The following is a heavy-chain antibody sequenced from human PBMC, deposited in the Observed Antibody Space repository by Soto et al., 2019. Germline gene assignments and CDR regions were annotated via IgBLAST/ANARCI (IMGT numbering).Heavy chain of an antibody. D-gene: IGHD1-1*01. V-gene: IGHV4-59*01. CDR3: AGGGNWNSYYYRLDV. Sequence: KPSETLSLTCTVSGDSISSYYWTWIRQPPGKGLEWIAYIYDRGTTNYNPSLKSRVTISLDTSKNQFSLKMSSVTAADTAMYCWAGGGNWNSYYYRLDVWGQGTTVTVSS. CDR1: GDSISSYY. J-gene: IGHJ6*02. CDR2: IYDRGTT.